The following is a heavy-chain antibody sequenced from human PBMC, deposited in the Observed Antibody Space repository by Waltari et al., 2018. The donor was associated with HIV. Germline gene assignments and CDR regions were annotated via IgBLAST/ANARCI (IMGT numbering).Heavy chain of an antibody. V-gene: IGHV3-73*01. CDR2: IRSKPNSYAT. D-gene: IGHD2-21*01. CDR1: GFTFSGSS. J-gene: IGHJ4*02. Sequence: EVQLVESGGGLVQPGGSLKLSCAASGFTFSGSSIHWVRQASGTGLEWVGRIRSKPNSYATAYAASVKGRFTFSREDSNNTAYLQMNSLRTDDTAVYYCFLWLGEKSVDYWGQGTLVTVSS. CDR3: FLWLGEKSVDY.